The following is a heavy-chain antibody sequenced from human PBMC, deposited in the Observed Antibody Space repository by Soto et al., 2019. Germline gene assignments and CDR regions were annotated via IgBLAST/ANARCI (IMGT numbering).Heavy chain of an antibody. CDR1: RGSISSYY. D-gene: IGHD6-19*01. J-gene: IGHJ5*02. CDR2: IYYSGST. Sequence: PSETLSLTCTVSRGSISSYYWTWIRQPPGKGLEWIGFIYYSGSTNYNPSLKGRVTISVDTSKKQFSLKMSSVTAADTAVYYCERGPVAGSYGWFDPWGQGTLVTVSS. V-gene: IGHV4-59*01. CDR3: ERGPVAGSYGWFDP.